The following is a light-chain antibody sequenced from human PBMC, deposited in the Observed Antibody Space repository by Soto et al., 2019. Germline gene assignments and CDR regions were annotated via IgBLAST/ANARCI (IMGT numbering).Light chain of an antibody. Sequence: DIQMTQSPSSLSASVGDRVTITCQASQDISNYLNWYQQNVGKAPKLLIYGASNLETGVPLRFSGSGSGTEFNFTISRLQPEDIAVYFCQQCDSLPLTFGGGTKVEIK. CDR1: QDISNY. V-gene: IGKV1-33*01. CDR3: QQCDSLPLT. CDR2: GAS. J-gene: IGKJ4*01.